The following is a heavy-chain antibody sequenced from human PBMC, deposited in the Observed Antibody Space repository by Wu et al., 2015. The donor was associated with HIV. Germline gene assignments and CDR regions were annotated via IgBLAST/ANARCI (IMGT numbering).Heavy chain of an antibody. CDR3: LTGIATADTTFYFDY. Sequence: HDQLIQSGAEVKKPGASVKVSCKVSGYTLSKLSMHWVRQAPGKGLEWMAGFDPEDGETIYAQKFQGRVMMTEDTSADVAYMEVSSLRSEDTAVYYCLTGIATADTTFYFDYWARERWSPSP. D-gene: IGHD6-13*01. CDR1: GYTLSKLS. V-gene: IGHV1-24*01. CDR2: FDPEDGET. J-gene: IGHJ4*02.